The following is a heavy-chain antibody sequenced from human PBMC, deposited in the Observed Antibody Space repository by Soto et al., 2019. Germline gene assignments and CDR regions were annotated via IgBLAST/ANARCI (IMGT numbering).Heavy chain of an antibody. D-gene: IGHD6-13*01. CDR2: IYYNGST. Sequence: QVLLQESGPGLMKPSQTLSLTCTVSGLTISSASYYWSWIRQNPGKGLEWVGNIYYNGSTYYSPSLKSRVTLWVDTSKNQFSRRLAAGTAADTAVYYCAKYRISGSWSKFDYWGQGTLVTVSS. J-gene: IGHJ4*02. CDR1: GLTISSASYY. V-gene: IGHV4-31*03. CDR3: AKYRISGSWSKFDY.